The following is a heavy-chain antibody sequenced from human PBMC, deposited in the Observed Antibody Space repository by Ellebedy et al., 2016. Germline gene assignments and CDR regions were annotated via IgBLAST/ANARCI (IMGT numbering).Heavy chain of an antibody. CDR1: GGSISSSSYY. J-gene: IGHJ6*02. Sequence: SETLSLTXTVSGGSISSSSYYWGWIRQPPGKGLEWIGSIYYSGSTYYNPSLKSRVTISVDTSKNQFSLKLSSVTAADTAVYYCARGQRGYSRSRSYYYGMDVWGQGTTVTVSS. D-gene: IGHD5-18*01. CDR2: IYYSGST. V-gene: IGHV4-39*01. CDR3: ARGQRGYSRSRSYYYGMDV.